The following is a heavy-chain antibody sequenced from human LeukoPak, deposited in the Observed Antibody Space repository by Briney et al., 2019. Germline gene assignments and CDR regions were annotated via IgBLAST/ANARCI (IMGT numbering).Heavy chain of an antibody. Sequence: SETLSLTCTVPGGSVSSYYYHWDWLRQPPGKRLEWIGYIYSSGSTNYNPSLKSRVTMSLDTSKNQFSLHLSSVTAADTAVYYCARGPTLTTDYWGQGTLVTVSS. J-gene: IGHJ4*02. CDR1: GGSVSSYYYH. CDR3: ARGPTLTTDY. V-gene: IGHV4-61*01. D-gene: IGHD4-11*01. CDR2: IYSSGST.